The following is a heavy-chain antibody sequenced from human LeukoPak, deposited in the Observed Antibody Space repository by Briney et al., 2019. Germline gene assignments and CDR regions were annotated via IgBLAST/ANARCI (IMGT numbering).Heavy chain of an antibody. V-gene: IGHV3-48*03. Sequence: PGGSLRPSCAASGFTFSNYEINWVRQAPGRGLEWISYISGSGTSIYHANSVKGRFTISRDNSKNTLYLQMNSLRAEDTAVYYCARDPEYSSGWYRGYYFDYWGQGTLVTVSS. CDR2: ISGSGTSI. CDR1: GFTFSNYE. J-gene: IGHJ4*02. CDR3: ARDPEYSSGWYRGYYFDY. D-gene: IGHD6-19*01.